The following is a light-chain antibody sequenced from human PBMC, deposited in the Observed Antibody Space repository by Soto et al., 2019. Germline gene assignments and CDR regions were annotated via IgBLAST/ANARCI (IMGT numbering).Light chain of an antibody. Sequence: DIQMTQSPSSLSASVGDRVTITCRASQNIGRFLNWYQQRPGKAPKLLIFAASSLQSGVPSRFSGSGSGTEVTLTINSLQPEDSATYYCQQSYGTSWTFGQGTKVDIK. CDR1: QNIGRF. V-gene: IGKV1-39*01. CDR2: AAS. CDR3: QQSYGTSWT. J-gene: IGKJ1*01.